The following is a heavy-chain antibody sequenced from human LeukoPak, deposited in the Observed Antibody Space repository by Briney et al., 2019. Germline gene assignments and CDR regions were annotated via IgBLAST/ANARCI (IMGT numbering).Heavy chain of an antibody. J-gene: IGHJ4*02. CDR3: ARVGLTGTVDY. D-gene: IGHD1-1*01. CDR1: GGSISSSSYY. V-gene: IGHV4-39*07. CDR2: IYYSGST. Sequence: SETLSLTCTVSGGSISSSSYYWGWIRQPPGKGLEWIGSIYYSGSTYYNPSLKSRVTISVDTSKNQFSLKLSSVTAADTAVYYCARVGLTGTVDYWGQGTLVTVSS.